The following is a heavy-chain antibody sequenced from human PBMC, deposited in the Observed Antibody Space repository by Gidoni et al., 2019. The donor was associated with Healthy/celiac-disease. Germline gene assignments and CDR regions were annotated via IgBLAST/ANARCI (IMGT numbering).Heavy chain of an antibody. CDR1: GFTFDDYA. V-gene: IGHV3-9*01. Sequence: EVQLVASGGGLVQPGRSLRLSCAASGFTFDDYAMHWVRQAPGKGRGWVSGSSWNSGSIGYADSVKGRFTISRDNAKNSLYLQMNSLRAEDTALYYCAKARVTMVRGPWPDAFDIWGQGTMVTVSS. J-gene: IGHJ3*02. CDR2: SSWNSGSI. D-gene: IGHD3-10*01. CDR3: AKARVTMVRGPWPDAFDI.